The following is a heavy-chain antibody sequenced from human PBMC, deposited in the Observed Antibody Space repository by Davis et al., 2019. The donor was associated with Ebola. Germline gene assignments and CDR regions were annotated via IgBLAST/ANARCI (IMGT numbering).Heavy chain of an antibody. CDR2: IYYSGST. V-gene: IGHV4-59*12. D-gene: IGHD5-18*01. CDR3: ARSRLRFSYGVGY. Sequence: MPSETLSLTCTVSGGSISSYYWSWIRQPPGKGLEWIGYIYYSGSTNYNPSLKSRVTISVDTSKNQFSLKLSSVTAADTAVYYCARSRLRFSYGVGYWGQGTLVTVSS. CDR1: GGSISSYY. J-gene: IGHJ4*02.